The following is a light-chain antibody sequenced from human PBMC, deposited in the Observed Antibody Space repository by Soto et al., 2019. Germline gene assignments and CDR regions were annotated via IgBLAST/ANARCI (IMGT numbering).Light chain of an antibody. CDR1: QSVSSNY. CDR2: GAS. Sequence: EIVLTQSPGTLSLSPGERATLSCRASQSVSSNYLAWYQQKPGQAPRLLIYGASSRATGIPDRFSGSGSGTDFTLTVSRLEPEDFAVYYCQQYSSSPMYTFGQGTKLEIK. CDR3: QQYSSSPMYT. J-gene: IGKJ2*01. V-gene: IGKV3-20*01.